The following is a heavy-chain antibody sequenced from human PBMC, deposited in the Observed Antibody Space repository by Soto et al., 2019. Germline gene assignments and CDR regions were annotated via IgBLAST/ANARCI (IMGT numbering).Heavy chain of an antibody. Sequence: PGVSLRLSCAASGFTFGSYWMSWVRQAPGKGLEWLATIKMDASEKKYVDSVKGRFTVSRDTSKNTMYLQMSSLRVDDTAVYYCARGYCGSATCDSLIYYYGMDVWGQGTTVTVSS. CDR2: IKMDASEK. CDR1: GFTFGSYW. V-gene: IGHV3-7*04. D-gene: IGHD2-15*01. J-gene: IGHJ6*02. CDR3: ARGYCGSATCDSLIYYYGMDV.